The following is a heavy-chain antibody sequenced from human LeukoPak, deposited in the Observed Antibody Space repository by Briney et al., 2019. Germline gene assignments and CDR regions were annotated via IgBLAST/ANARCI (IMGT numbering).Heavy chain of an antibody. CDR1: GFTFSSYG. V-gene: IGHV3-30*18. J-gene: IGHJ4*02. CDR3: AKDSYYDYVWGSYRYTNQFDY. CDR2: ISYDGNTK. Sequence: GGSLRLSCAASGFTFSSYGMHWVRQAPGKGLERVAVISYDGNTKHYADSVKGRFTISRDNSKNTLYLQMNSLRAEDTAVYYCAKDSYYDYVWGSYRYTNQFDYWGQGTLVTVSS. D-gene: IGHD3-16*02.